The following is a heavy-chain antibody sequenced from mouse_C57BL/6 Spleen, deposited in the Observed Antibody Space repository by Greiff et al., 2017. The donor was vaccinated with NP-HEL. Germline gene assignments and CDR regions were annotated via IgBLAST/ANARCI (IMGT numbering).Heavy chain of an antibody. CDR2: INYDGSST. J-gene: IGHJ2*01. V-gene: IGHV5-16*01. Sequence: EVQLVESEGGLVQPGSSMKLSCTASGFTFSDYYMAWVRQVPEKGLEWVANINYDGSSTYYLDSLKSRFIISRDNAKNILYLQMSSLKSEDTATYYCARPYYYGSPYFDDWGQGTTLTVSS. CDR3: ARPYYYGSPYFDD. CDR1: GFTFSDYY. D-gene: IGHD1-1*01.